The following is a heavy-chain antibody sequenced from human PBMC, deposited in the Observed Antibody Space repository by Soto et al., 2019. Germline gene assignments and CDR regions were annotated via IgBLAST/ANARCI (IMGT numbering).Heavy chain of an antibody. D-gene: IGHD2-15*01. CDR2: IKRDGSEV. CDR1: GFTFSGYW. V-gene: IGHV3-7*03. CDR3: ARAPYCTGGSCSSRVPDY. J-gene: IGHJ4*02. Sequence: GGSLRLSCAASGFTFSGYWMSWVRQAPGKGLEWVANIKRDGSEVYYVDSVKGRFTISRDNAKDSLYLQMNSLRAEDTAIYYCARAPYCTGGSCSSRVPDYWGQGTLVTVSS.